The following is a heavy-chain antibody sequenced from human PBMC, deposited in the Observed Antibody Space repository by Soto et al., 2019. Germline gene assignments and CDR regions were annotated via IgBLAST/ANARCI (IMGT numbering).Heavy chain of an antibody. D-gene: IGHD2-2*01. J-gene: IGHJ2*01. Sequence: QLQLQESGPGLVKPSETLSLTCTVSGGSVSSSSYYWGWIRQSPGKGLEWIGSIYYSGSTYYNPSLKSRVTRSVDTSKNQFSLKLSSVTAADTAVYYCARHVYCSSTGCYAAGWYFDLWGRGTLVTVSS. CDR1: GGSVSSSSYY. V-gene: IGHV4-39*01. CDR2: IYYSGST. CDR3: ARHVYCSSTGCYAAGWYFDL.